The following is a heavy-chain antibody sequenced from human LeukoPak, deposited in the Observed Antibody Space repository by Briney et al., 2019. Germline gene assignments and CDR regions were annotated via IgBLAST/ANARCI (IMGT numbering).Heavy chain of an antibody. J-gene: IGHJ4*02. Sequence: SETLSLTCTVSGGSISSYYWSWIRQPPGKGLEWIGYIYYSGSTNYNPSLKSRVTISVDTSKNQFSLKLSSVTAADTAVYCCARHRGYSYGFWGFDYWGQGTLVTVSS. CDR2: IYYSGST. V-gene: IGHV4-59*08. CDR3: ARHRGYSYGFWGFDY. D-gene: IGHD5-18*01. CDR1: GGSISSYY.